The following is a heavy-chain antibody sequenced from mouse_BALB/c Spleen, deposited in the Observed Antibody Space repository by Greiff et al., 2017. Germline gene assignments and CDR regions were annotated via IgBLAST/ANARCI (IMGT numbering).Heavy chain of an antibody. J-gene: IGHJ3*01. CDR3: ARDGNGYDGAWFAY. CDR2: ISSGGSYT. CDR1: GFTISSYA. Sequence: EVQLVESGGGLVKPGGSLKLSCAASGFTISSYAMSWVRQSPEKRLEWVAEISSGGSYTYYPDTVTGRFTISRDNAKNTLYLEMSSLRSEDTAMYYCARDGNGYDGAWFAYWGQGTLVTVSA. D-gene: IGHD2-2*01. V-gene: IGHV5-9-4*01.